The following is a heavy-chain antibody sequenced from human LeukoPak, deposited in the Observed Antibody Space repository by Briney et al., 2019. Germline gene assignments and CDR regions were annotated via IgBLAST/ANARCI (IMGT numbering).Heavy chain of an antibody. CDR1: GYTFTTYA. D-gene: IGHD3-10*01. J-gene: IGHJ3*02. V-gene: IGHV1-3*01. Sequence: GASVKVSCKASGYTFTTYALHWVRQAPGQRLEWMGSINAGNGNTKYSQKFQGRVTITRDTSASTAYMELSSLRSEDTAVYYCARDHSELWFGELSGGAFDIWGQGTMVTVSS. CDR3: ARDHSELWFGELSGGAFDI. CDR2: INAGNGNT.